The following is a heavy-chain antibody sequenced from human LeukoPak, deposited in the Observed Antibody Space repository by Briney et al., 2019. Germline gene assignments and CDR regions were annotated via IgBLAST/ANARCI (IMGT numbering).Heavy chain of an antibody. CDR3: ARHAHSSGWYYLDY. D-gene: IGHD6-19*01. J-gene: IGHJ4*02. Sequence: SETLSLTCAVSGGSISSSSYYWGWIRQPPGKGLEWIGSIYYSGSTYYNPSLKSRVTISVDTSKNQFSLKLSSVTAADTAVYYCARHAHSSGWYYLDYWGQGTLVTVSS. CDR2: IYYSGST. V-gene: IGHV4-39*01. CDR1: GGSISSSSYY.